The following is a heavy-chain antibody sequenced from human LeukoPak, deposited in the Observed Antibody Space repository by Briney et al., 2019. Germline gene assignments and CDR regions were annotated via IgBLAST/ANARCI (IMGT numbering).Heavy chain of an antibody. CDR3: ATGPTPWGAFDI. CDR1: GGTFSSYA. V-gene: IGHV1-24*01. CDR2: FDPEDGET. D-gene: IGHD2-15*01. Sequence: ASVKVSCKASGGTFSSYAIGWVRQAPGQGLEWMGGFDPEDGETIYAQKFQGRVTMTEDTSTDTAYMELSSLRSEDTAVYYCATGPTPWGAFDIWGQGTMVTVSS. J-gene: IGHJ3*02.